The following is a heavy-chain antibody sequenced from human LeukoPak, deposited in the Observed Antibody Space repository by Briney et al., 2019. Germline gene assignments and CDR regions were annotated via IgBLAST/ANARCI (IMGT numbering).Heavy chain of an antibody. V-gene: IGHV3-53*01. CDR2: IYSGGST. J-gene: IGHJ4*02. CDR3: ATGDLDSSGYYDY. D-gene: IGHD3-22*01. Sequence: PGGSLRLSCAASGFTVSSNYMSWVRQAPGKGLEWVSVIYSGGSTYYADSVKGRFTISRDNSKNTLYLQMNSLRAEDTAVYYCATGDLDSSGYYDYWGQGTLVTVSP. CDR1: GFTVSSNY.